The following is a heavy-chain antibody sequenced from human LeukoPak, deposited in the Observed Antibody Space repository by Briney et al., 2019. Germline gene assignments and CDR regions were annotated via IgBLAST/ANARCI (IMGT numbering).Heavy chain of an antibody. CDR1: GFTFSSYA. J-gene: IGHJ4*02. CDR2: ISYDGSNK. CDR3: ARDPGRDYGLTQFDC. D-gene: IGHD4-17*01. Sequence: GGSLRLSCAASGFTFSSYAMHWVRQAPGKGLEWVAVISYDGSNKYYADSVKGRFTISRDNSKNTLYLQMNSLRAEDTAVYYCARDPGRDYGLTQFDCWGQGTLVTVSS. V-gene: IGHV3-30*04.